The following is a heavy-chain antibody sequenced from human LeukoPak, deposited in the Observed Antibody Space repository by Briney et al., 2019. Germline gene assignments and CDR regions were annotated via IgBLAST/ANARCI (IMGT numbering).Heavy chain of an antibody. V-gene: IGHV3-7*04. D-gene: IGHD1-1*01. CDR3: ARDSPGYLAYDS. CDR1: GFTFSTYW. J-gene: IGHJ4*02. Sequence: PGGSLRLSCAASGFTFSTYWMTWVRQAPGKGPEWVANIKEDGSATYYVDPVKGRFTISSDNAKKSLYLQMNSLRAEDTAVYYCARDSPGYLAYDSWGQGTLVTVSS. CDR2: IKEDGSAT.